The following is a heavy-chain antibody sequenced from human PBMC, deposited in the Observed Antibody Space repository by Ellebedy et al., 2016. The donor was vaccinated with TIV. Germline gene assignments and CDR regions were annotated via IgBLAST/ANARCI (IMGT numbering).Heavy chain of an antibody. Sequence: MPSETLSLTCTVSGASISSYYWSWIRQPPGKGLEWIGYIYYNGNANYNSSLKSRVNMSVDTSKNQFSLKLSSVTAADTAVYYCARFANSYGLDVWGQGTTVTVSS. CDR2: IYYNGNA. CDR1: GASISSYY. V-gene: IGHV4-59*01. J-gene: IGHJ6*02. CDR3: ARFANSYGLDV.